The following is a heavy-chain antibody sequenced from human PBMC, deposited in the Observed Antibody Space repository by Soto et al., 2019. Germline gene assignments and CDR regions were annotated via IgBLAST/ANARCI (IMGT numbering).Heavy chain of an antibody. Sequence: SETLSLTCAVYGGSFSGYYWSWIRQPPGKGLEWIGEINHSGSTNYNPSLKSRVTISVGTSKNQFSLKLSSVTAADTAVYYCALWLLRGYYFDYWGQGTLVTVSS. CDR1: GGSFSGYY. CDR2: INHSGST. D-gene: IGHD3-22*01. J-gene: IGHJ4*02. CDR3: ALWLLRGYYFDY. V-gene: IGHV4-34*01.